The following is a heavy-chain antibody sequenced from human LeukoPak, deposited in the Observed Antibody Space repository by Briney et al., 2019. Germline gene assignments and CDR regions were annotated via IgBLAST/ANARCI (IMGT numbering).Heavy chain of an antibody. Sequence: GALRLSCAASGFTFSTYAMNWVRQAPGRVLEWVSSINPSGSTIFYADSVKGRFTISRDNAKNSLYLQMNSLRAEDTALYFCASGIRERGFDYWGQGTLVTVSS. D-gene: IGHD1-1*01. CDR2: INPSGSTI. V-gene: IGHV3-21*01. J-gene: IGHJ4*02. CDR1: GFTFSTYA. CDR3: ASGIRERGFDY.